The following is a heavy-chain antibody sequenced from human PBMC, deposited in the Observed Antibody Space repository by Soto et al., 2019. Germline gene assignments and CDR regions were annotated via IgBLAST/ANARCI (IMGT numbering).Heavy chain of an antibody. CDR3: AKRAAYCGGDCYRYFDY. Sequence: EVQLLESGGGLVQPGGSLRLSCAASGFTFSSYAMSWVRQAPGKGLAWVSAISGSGGSTYYADSVKGRFTISRDNSKNTLYLQMNSLRAEDTAVYYCAKRAAYCGGDCYRYFDYWGQGTLVTVSS. CDR1: GFTFSSYA. D-gene: IGHD2-21*02. CDR2: ISGSGGST. J-gene: IGHJ4*02. V-gene: IGHV3-23*01.